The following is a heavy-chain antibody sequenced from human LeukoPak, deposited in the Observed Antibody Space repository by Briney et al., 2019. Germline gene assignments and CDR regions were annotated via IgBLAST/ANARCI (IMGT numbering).Heavy chain of an antibody. CDR1: GFTFSTYA. CDR3: AKDTYTQLGYCSDY. Sequence: GGSLRLSCAASGFTFSTYAMTWVRQAPGKGLEWVSGISTSGDRTYYADSVKGRFTISRDNSKNTLYLQMNSLRAEDTAVYYCAKDTYTQLGYCSDYWGQGTLVTVSS. CDR2: ISTSGDRT. V-gene: IGHV3-23*01. J-gene: IGHJ4*02. D-gene: IGHD2-15*01.